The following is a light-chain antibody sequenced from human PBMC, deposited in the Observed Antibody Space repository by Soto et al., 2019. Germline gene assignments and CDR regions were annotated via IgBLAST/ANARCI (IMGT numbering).Light chain of an antibody. V-gene: IGKV3-20*01. CDR1: RSVSSSY. CDR2: GAS. J-gene: IGKJ2*01. Sequence: EIVLTQSPGTLSLSPGERATLSCRASRSVSSSYLAWYQQKPGQAPRLLIYGASSRATGIPDRFSGSGSGTDFTLTISRLEPEDFAVYYCQQYGSSPVTFGQGTKLEIK. CDR3: QQYGSSPVT.